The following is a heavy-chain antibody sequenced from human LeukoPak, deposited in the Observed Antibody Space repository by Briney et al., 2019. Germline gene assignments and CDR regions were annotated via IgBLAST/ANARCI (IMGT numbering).Heavy chain of an antibody. V-gene: IGHV3-30*04. Sequence: GGSLRLSCAASGFTFSSYAMHWVRQAPGKGLEWVAVISYDGSNKYYADSVKGRFTISRDNSKNTLYLQMNSLRAEDTAVYYCARVVGGSGSYYYGYFDYWGRGTLVTVSS. CDR1: GFTFSSYA. CDR2: ISYDGSNK. CDR3: ARVVGGSGSYYYGYFDY. D-gene: IGHD3-10*01. J-gene: IGHJ4*02.